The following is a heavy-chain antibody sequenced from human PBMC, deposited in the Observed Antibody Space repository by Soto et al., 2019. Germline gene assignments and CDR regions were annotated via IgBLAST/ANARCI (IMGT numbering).Heavy chain of an antibody. J-gene: IGHJ4*02. CDR1: GLTFSNYA. CDR2: MSGSSSTT. V-gene: IGHV3-23*01. Sequence: GGSLRLSCAPSGLTFSNYAMSWVRQAPGGGLEWVSSMSGSSSTTYYADSVKGRFTISRDRSKNTLYLQMSSLRAEDTALYYCAKNQERELPRVIDFWGQGTLVTVSS. CDR3: AKNQERELPRVIDF. D-gene: IGHD1-7*01.